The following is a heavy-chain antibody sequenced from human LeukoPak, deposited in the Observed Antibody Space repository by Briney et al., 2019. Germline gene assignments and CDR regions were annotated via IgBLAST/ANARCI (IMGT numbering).Heavy chain of an antibody. V-gene: IGHV1-2*02. Sequence: ASVKVSCKASGYTFTGYYMHWVRHGPGQGLEWMGWINPNSGGTNCAQKFQGRVTMTRDTSISTTYMELSRLRSDDTAVYYCARWSCSGGSCYADYWGQGTLVTVSS. CDR2: INPNSGGT. CDR1: GYTFTGYY. J-gene: IGHJ4*02. D-gene: IGHD2-15*01. CDR3: ARWSCSGGSCYADY.